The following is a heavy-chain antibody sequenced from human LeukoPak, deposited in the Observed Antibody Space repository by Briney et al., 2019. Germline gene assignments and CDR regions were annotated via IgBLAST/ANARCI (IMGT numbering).Heavy chain of an antibody. Sequence: ASVKVSCKASGYTFTSYDINWVRQATGQGLEGMGWMNPNSGNTGYAQKFQGRVTMTRNTSISTAYMELSSLRSEDAAVYYCARGGWFGELSAFDIWGQGTMVTVSS. J-gene: IGHJ3*02. CDR1: GYTFTSYD. V-gene: IGHV1-8*01. CDR3: ARGGWFGELSAFDI. CDR2: MNPNSGNT. D-gene: IGHD3-10*01.